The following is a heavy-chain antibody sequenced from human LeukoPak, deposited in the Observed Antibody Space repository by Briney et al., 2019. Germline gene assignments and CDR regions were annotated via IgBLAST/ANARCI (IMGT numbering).Heavy chain of an antibody. CDR3: TRDRIGTGTTGDAFDI. CDR2: VRNQAYGGTT. CDR1: GFIFSRYW. V-gene: IGHV3-49*04. Sequence: AGGSLRLSCAASGFIFSRYWMSWVRQAPGKGLEWVGFVRNQAYGGTTEYAASVKGRFTISRDDSKSIAYLQMNSLKSEDTAVYYCTRDRIGTGTTGDAFDIWGQGTMLIVSS. J-gene: IGHJ3*02. D-gene: IGHD1-1*01.